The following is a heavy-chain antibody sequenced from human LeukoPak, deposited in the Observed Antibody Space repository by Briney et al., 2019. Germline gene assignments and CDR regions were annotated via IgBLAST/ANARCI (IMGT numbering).Heavy chain of an antibody. CDR3: VRQKKSHGNFDY. D-gene: IGHD1-26*01. V-gene: IGHV3-30*14. Sequence: GRSLRLSCAASGFTFSSYAMHWVRQAPGKGLEWVAVISYDGSNKYYADSVKGRFTISRDNSKNSLYLQMNSLRVEDTAVYYCVRQKKSHGNFDYWGQGTLVTVPS. CDR2: ISYDGSNK. CDR1: GFTFSSYA. J-gene: IGHJ4*02.